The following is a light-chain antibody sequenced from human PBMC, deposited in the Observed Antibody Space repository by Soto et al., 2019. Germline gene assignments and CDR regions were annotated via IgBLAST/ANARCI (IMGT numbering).Light chain of an antibody. J-gene: IGKJ1*01. CDR2: TAS. CDR3: QQYKEYSWT. Sequence: IQMTQSPSTLSASVGDRVAITCRASQSIGIWLAWYQQKPGKAPRFLIYTASSLESGVPSRFSGSGSGTEFTLTISSLQPDDFATYDCQQYKEYSWTFGQGTKVEFK. V-gene: IGKV1-5*03. CDR1: QSIGIW.